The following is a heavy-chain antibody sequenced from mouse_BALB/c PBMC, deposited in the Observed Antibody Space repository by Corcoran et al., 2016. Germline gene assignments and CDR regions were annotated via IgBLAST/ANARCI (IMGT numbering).Heavy chain of an antibody. D-gene: IGHD1-2*01. CDR2: INPYNDGT. Sequence: EVQLQQSGPELVKPGASVKMSCKASGYPCTSYVMHWVKQKPGQGLEWIGYINPYNDGTKYNEKFKGKATLTSDKSSSTAYMELSSLTSEDSAVYYCARRLTRKAMYYWGQGTSVTVSS. V-gene: IGHV1S136*01. J-gene: IGHJ4*01. CDR3: ARRLTRKAMYY. CDR1: GYPCTSYV.